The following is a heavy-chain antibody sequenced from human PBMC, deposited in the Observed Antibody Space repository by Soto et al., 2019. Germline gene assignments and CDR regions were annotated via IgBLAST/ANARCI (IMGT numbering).Heavy chain of an antibody. CDR2: INPSGGST. V-gene: IGHV1-46*01. CDR1: GYTFTSYY. J-gene: IGHJ4*02. D-gene: IGHD3-9*01. Sequence: ASVKVSCKASGYTFTSYYMHLVRQAPGQGLEWMGIINPSGGSTSYAQKFQGRVTMTRDTSTSTVYMELSSLRSEDTAVYYCARVGDYDILTGYSAKEYYFDYWGQGTLVTVSS. CDR3: ARVGDYDILTGYSAKEYYFDY.